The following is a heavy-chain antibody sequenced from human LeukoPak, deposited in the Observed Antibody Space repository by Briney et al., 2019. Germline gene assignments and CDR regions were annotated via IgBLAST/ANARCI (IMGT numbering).Heavy chain of an antibody. CDR1: GGSISSSSYY. Sequence: SETLSLTCTVSGGSISSSSYYWGWIRQPPGKGLEWIGSIYYSGSTYYNPSLKSRVTISVETSKNQFSLKLSSVTAADTAVYYCATATIRLGYWGQGTLVTVSS. V-gene: IGHV4-39*01. J-gene: IGHJ4*02. D-gene: IGHD2-15*01. CDR2: IYYSGST. CDR3: ATATIRLGY.